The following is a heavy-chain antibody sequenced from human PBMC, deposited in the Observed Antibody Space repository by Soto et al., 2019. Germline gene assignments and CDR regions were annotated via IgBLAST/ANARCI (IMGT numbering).Heavy chain of an antibody. CDR1: GYTSTSYA. CDR3: ALPFEWELLAVDY. CDR2: INAGNGNT. Sequence: GASVKVSCKASGYTSTSYAMHWVRQAPGQRLEWTGWINAGNGNTKYSQKFQGRVTITRDTSASTAYMELSSLRSEDTAVYYCALPFEWELLAVDYWGQGTLVTVSS. J-gene: IGHJ4*02. D-gene: IGHD1-26*01. V-gene: IGHV1-3*01.